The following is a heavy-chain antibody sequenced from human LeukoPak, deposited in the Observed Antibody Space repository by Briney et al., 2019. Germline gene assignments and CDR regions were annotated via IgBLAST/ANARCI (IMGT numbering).Heavy chain of an antibody. J-gene: IGHJ4*02. CDR3: ARVPNTVTTPGFDS. CDR2: ISYDGSNK. D-gene: IGHD4-17*01. Sequence: GGSLRLSCEASGFXFSSYGIHWVRQAPGKGLEWLAVISYDGSNKYYADSVKGRFTISRDNSKNTLYLQMNSLRAEDTAVYYCARVPNTVTTPGFDSWGQGTLVTVSS. V-gene: IGHV3-30*03. CDR1: GFXFSSYG.